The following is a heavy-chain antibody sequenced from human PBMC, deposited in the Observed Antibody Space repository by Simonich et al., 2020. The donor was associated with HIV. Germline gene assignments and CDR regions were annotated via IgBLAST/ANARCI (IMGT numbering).Heavy chain of an antibody. J-gene: IGHJ4*02. Sequence: QVQLQQWGAGLLKPSETLSLTCAVYGGSFSGYYWSWIRQSPGKGLEWIGEINHRGSSNYNPSLSSRVTISVDASKNQFSLKLSSVTAADTAVYYCTRGYGDYGDYWGQGTLVTVSS. CDR1: GGSFSGYY. CDR2: INHRGSS. D-gene: IGHD4-17*01. CDR3: TRGYGDYGDY. V-gene: IGHV4-34*01.